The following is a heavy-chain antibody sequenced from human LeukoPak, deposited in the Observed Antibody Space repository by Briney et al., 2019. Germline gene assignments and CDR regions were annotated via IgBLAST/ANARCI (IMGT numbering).Heavy chain of an antibody. V-gene: IGHV4-59*01. CDR2: IYYTGST. Sequence: PSETLSLTCSVSGGSISSYYWSWIRQPPGKGLEWIGYIYYTGSTNYNPSLKSRVTISLDTSQNQFSLKLSSVTAADTAVYYCARDHQVGAIPHIWGRGTMVSVSS. CDR1: GGSISSYY. D-gene: IGHD1-26*01. J-gene: IGHJ3*02. CDR3: ARDHQVGAIPHI.